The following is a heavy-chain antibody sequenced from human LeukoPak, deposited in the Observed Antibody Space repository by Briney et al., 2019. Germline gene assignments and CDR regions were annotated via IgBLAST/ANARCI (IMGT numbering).Heavy chain of an antibody. J-gene: IGHJ4*02. CDR1: GYTFITYG. D-gene: IGHD3-22*01. Sequence: ASVKVSCKASGYTFITYGISWVRQAPGHGLEWMGWISVYICNTNFAQKLQGRVTLTTDTSTSAAYMELRSPRSDDTAVYYCARAYYYDSSDFYQDYWGQGTLVTVSS. CDR3: ARAYYYDSSDFYQDY. CDR2: ISVYICNT. V-gene: IGHV1-18*01.